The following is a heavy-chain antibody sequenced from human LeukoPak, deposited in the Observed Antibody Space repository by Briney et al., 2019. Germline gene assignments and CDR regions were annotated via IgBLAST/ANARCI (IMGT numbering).Heavy chain of an antibody. CDR2: ISDSDGNT. J-gene: IGHJ4*02. CDR3: ARVTYGSGTYGAFDY. CDR1: GFTFSSYA. D-gene: IGHD3-10*01. V-gene: IGHV3-23*01. Sequence: PGGSLRLSCAASGFTFSSYAMSWVRQAPGKGLEWVSAISDSDGNTYYADSVKGRFTISRDNSKNTLYLQMNSLRAEDTAVYYCARVTYGSGTYGAFDYWGQGTLVTVSS.